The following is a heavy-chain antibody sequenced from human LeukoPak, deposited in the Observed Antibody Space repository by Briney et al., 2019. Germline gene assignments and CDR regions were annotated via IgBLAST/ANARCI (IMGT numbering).Heavy chain of an antibody. CDR1: GGSFSSYA. CDR3: ARGTASYYRLDS. J-gene: IGHJ4*02. Sequence: ASVKVSCKTSGGSFSSYAFSWVRQALGQGLEWMGRIIPIFGTTNYAQNFQGRVTITADESTSTAYMELSSLRSEDTAVYYCARGTASYYRLDSWGQGTLVTVSS. D-gene: IGHD1-26*01. CDR2: IIPIFGTT. V-gene: IGHV1-69*13.